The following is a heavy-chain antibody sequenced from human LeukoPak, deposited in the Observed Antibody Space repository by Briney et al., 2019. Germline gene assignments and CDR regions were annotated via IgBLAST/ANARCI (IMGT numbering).Heavy chain of an antibody. D-gene: IGHD5-12*01. V-gene: IGHV7-4-1*02. CDR1: GYTFTTYG. J-gene: IGHJ4*02. Sequence: GASVKVSCKASGYTFTTYGVNWVRQAPGQGLEWMGWINTDTGNPTYAQAFTGQFVFSLDTSVNTAYLQISSLRAEDTAVYYCARAQKWWLPDYWGQGTLVTVSS. CDR2: INTDTGNP. CDR3: ARAQKWWLPDY.